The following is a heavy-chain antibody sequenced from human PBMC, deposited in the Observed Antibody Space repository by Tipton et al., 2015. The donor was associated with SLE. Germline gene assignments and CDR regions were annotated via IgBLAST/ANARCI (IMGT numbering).Heavy chain of an antibody. CDR2: INTNTGNP. CDR3: ARAEWGTPGYGYYGMDV. J-gene: IGHJ6*02. V-gene: IGHV7-4-1*02. D-gene: IGHD3-3*01. CDR1: GYTFTSYA. Sequence: QVQLVQSGSELKKPGASVKXXCKASGYTFTSYAMNXVRQAPGQGLEWMGWINTNTGNPTYAQGFTGRFVFSLDSSVSTAYLQISSLXAEDTAVYYCARAEWGTPGYGYYGMDVWGHGTTVSVSS.